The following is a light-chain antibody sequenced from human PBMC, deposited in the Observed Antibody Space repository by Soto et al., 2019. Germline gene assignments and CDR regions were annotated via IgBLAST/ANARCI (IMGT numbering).Light chain of an antibody. J-gene: IGKJ2*02. V-gene: IGKV3D-20*01. CDR3: QQYGKSPRT. CDR2: DAS. CDR1: QGVTNSF. Sequence: EIVLTQSPATLSLSPGERVTLSCRASQGVTNSFLAWYQQKPGLPPRLLIYDASSRATGIPDRFSGGGSGTDFTLTISRLEPEDFAVYYGQQYGKSPRTFGQAPKLEI.